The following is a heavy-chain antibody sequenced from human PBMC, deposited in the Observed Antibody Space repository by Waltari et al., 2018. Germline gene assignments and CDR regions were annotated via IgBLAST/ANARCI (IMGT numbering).Heavy chain of an antibody. V-gene: IGHV1-69*13. CDR3: ARACSCGSCYAGLDYFDY. D-gene: IGHD2-15*01. CDR1: GGTFSSYA. J-gene: IGHJ4*02. CDR2: IIPIFGTV. Sequence: QVQLVQSGAEVKKPGSSVKVSCKASGGTFSSYATSCVRQAPAQRLEWMGGIIPIFGTVNYAQKFQGRVTITADESTSTADMERSSLRSEDTAVYYCARACSCGSCYAGLDYFDYWGQGTLVTVSS.